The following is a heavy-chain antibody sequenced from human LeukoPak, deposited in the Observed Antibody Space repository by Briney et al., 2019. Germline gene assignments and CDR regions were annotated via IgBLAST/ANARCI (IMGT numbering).Heavy chain of an antibody. J-gene: IGHJ4*02. Sequence: GGSLRLSCAASGFTFSNAWMNWVRQAPGKGLEWGAFISYDGSKKTYTDSVKGRFTISRDNSQNTLYLQMNSLRAEDTAVYYCAKDLSEKYTSDYWGQGTLVTVSS. D-gene: IGHD2-2*02. CDR3: AKDLSEKYTSDY. CDR1: GFTFSNAW. V-gene: IGHV3-30*18. CDR2: ISYDGSKK.